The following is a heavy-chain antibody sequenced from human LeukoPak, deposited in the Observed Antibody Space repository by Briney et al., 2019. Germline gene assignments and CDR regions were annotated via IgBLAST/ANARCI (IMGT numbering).Heavy chain of an antibody. D-gene: IGHD3-3*01. V-gene: IGHV3-23*01. Sequence: GGSLGLSCAASGFTFSSYAMSWVRQAPGKGLEWVSAISGSGGSTYYADSVKGRFTISRDNSKNTLYLQMNSLRAEDTAVYYCARSILRFLEWLLGDYGMDVWGQGTTVTVSS. CDR1: GFTFSSYA. J-gene: IGHJ6*02. CDR3: ARSILRFLEWLLGDYGMDV. CDR2: ISGSGGST.